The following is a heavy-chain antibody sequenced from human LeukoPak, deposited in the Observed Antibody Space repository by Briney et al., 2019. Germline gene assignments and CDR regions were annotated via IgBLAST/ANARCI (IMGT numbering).Heavy chain of an antibody. Sequence: GGSLRLSCAASGFTFSSYSMNWVRQAPGKGLEWVSSISSSSSSYIYYADSVKGRFTISRDNAKNSLYLQMNSLRAEDTAVYYCARDRSPGYSYATDYWGQGTLVTVSS. D-gene: IGHD5-18*01. V-gene: IGHV3-21*01. J-gene: IGHJ4*02. CDR2: ISSSSSSYI. CDR1: GFTFSSYS. CDR3: ARDRSPGYSYATDY.